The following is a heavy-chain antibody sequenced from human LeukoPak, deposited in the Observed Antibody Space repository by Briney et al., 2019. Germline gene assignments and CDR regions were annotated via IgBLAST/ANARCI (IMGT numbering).Heavy chain of an antibody. CDR1: GFTFSDYY. D-gene: IGHD6-13*01. J-gene: IGHJ5*02. CDR2: ISSSGSTI. CDR3: AKAWGIAAAGTGIWFDP. Sequence: GGSLRLSCAASGFTFSDYYMSWIRQAPGKGLEWVSYISSSGSTIYYADSVKGRFTISRDNAKNSLYLQMNSLRAEDTAVCYCAKAWGIAAAGTGIWFDPWGQGTLVTVSS. V-gene: IGHV3-11*01.